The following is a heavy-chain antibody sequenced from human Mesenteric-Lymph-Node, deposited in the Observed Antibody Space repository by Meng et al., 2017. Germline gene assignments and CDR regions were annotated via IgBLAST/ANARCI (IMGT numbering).Heavy chain of an antibody. CDR3: ARDSQWELLVGGYFDY. D-gene: IGHD1-26*01. CDR1: GGTFSSYA. CDR2: IIPIFGTA. J-gene: IGHJ4*02. V-gene: IGHV1-69*05. Sequence: SVKVSCKASGGTFSSYAISWVRQAPGQGLEWMGGIIPIFGTANYAQKFQGRVTITTDESTSTAYMELSSLRSEDTAVYYCARDSQWELLVGGYFDYWGQGTLVTVSS.